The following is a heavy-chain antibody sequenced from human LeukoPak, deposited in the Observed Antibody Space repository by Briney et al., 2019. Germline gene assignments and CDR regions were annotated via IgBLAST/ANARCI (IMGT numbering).Heavy chain of an antibody. D-gene: IGHD3-22*01. CDR2: ISSSGAYI. CDR3: VGNYYDSSGLDY. V-gene: IGHV3-21*01. CDR1: GFTFSTYS. J-gene: IGHJ4*02. Sequence: GGSLRLSCAASGFTFSTYSMNWVRQAPGKGLECVSSISSSGAYIYYADSVKGRFTISRDNAKKSLYLQMNSLRAQDTAIYYCVGNYYDSSGLDYWGQGTLVTVSS.